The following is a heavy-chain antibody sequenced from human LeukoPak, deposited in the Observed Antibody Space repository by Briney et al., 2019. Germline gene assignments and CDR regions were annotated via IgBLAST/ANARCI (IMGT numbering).Heavy chain of an antibody. Sequence: GGSLKLSCAASGFTFSDYYMSWIRQAPGKGLERVAYIRSDSSTLYYADSVKGRFTISRDNAKNTLYLQMNSLRAEDTALYYCSRSNRYNSSWYDYWGQGILVTVSS. V-gene: IGHV3-11*04. J-gene: IGHJ4*02. CDR3: SRSNRYNSSWYDY. D-gene: IGHD6-13*01. CDR2: IRSDSSTL. CDR1: GFTFSDYY.